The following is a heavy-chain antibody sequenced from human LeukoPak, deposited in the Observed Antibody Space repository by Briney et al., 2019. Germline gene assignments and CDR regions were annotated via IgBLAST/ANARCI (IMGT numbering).Heavy chain of an antibody. J-gene: IGHJ6*03. Sequence: PSETLSLTCAVYGGSFSGYYWSWIRQPPGKGLEWIGEINHSGSTSYNPSLKSRVTISVDTSKNQFSLKLSSVTAADTAVYYCARVTFIAAAGSFAYYHYMDVWGKGTTVTVSS. CDR1: GGSFSGYY. CDR3: ARVTFIAAAGSFAYYHYMDV. D-gene: IGHD6-13*01. V-gene: IGHV4-34*01. CDR2: INHSGST.